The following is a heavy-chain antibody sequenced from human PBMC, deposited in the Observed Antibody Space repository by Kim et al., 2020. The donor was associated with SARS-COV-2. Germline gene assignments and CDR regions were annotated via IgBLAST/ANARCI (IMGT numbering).Heavy chain of an antibody. V-gene: IGHV4-59*01. CDR3: ARVPTYYDSSGYYYGSHYYYGMDV. Sequence: SETLSLTCTVSGGSISSYYWSWIRQPPGKGLEWIGYIYYSGSTNYNPSLKSRVTISVDTSKNQFSLKLSSVTAADTAVYYCARVPTYYDSSGYYYGSHYYYGMDVWGQGTTVTVPS. CDR2: IYYSGST. D-gene: IGHD3-22*01. CDR1: GGSISSYY. J-gene: IGHJ6*02.